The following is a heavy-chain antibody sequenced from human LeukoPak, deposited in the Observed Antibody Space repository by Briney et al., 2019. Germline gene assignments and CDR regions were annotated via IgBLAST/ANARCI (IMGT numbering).Heavy chain of an antibody. J-gene: IGHJ4*02. D-gene: IGHD3-10*01. CDR2: ISSSSSYI. V-gene: IGHV3-21*01. Sequence: GGPLRLSCEPSGSTSSSYTINWARQAPGKGLKWVSPISSSSSYIYYADSVKGRFTISRDNAKNSLYLQMNSLRAEDTAVYYCARDLNYGSRTFDYWGQGTLVTVSS. CDR3: ARDLNYGSRTFDY. CDR1: GSTSSSYT.